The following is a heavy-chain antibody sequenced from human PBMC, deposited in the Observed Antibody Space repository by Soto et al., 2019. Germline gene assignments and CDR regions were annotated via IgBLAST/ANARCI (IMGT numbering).Heavy chain of an antibody. D-gene: IGHD4-17*01. V-gene: IGHV3-33*01. CDR1: GFNFTDYG. CDR2: IWYDGSTK. Sequence: QVQLVESGGGVVQPGGSLRLSCAASGFNFTDYGMHWVRQAPGKGLEWVALIWYDGSTKYYADSVKGRFTISRDSPKNTLYLQMKSLRVEDTAVYCCARDGDPMTTVTEIYYWGKGTLVTVS. CDR3: ARDGDPMTTVTEIYY. J-gene: IGHJ4*02.